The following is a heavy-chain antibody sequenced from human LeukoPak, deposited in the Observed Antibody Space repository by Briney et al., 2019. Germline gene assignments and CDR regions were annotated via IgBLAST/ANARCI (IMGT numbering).Heavy chain of an antibody. CDR1: GGSISSSSYY. CDR2: IYYSGST. CDR3: AGIDFLSAQGGYYMDV. D-gene: IGHD3-3*01. V-gene: IGHV4-39*01. J-gene: IGHJ6*03. Sequence: SETLSLTCTVSGGSISSSSYYWGWIRQPPGKGLEWIGSIYYSGSTYYNPSLKSRVTISVDTSKNQFSLKLSSVTAADTAVYYCAGIDFLSAQGGYYMDVWGKGTTVTVSS.